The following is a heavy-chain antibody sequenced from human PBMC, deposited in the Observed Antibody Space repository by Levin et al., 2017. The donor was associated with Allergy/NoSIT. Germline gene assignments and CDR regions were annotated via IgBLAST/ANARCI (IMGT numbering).Heavy chain of an antibody. V-gene: IGHV3-23*01. D-gene: IGHD4-17*01. CDR2: ISGSGGST. CDR1: GFTFSSYA. CDR3: AKGRMTTVTTMVGGSAFDI. J-gene: IGHJ3*02. Sequence: GGSLRLSCAASGFTFSSYAMSWVRQAPGKGLEWVSAISGSGGSTYYADSVKGRFTISRDNSKNTLYLQMNSLRAEDTAVYYCAKGRMTTVTTMVGGSAFDIWGQGTMVTVSS.